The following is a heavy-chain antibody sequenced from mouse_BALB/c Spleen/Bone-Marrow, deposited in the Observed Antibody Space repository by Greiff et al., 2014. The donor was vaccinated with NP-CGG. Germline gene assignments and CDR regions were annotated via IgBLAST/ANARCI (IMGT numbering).Heavy chain of an antibody. CDR1: GYSFTDYD. CDR2: IYPGDGST. J-gene: IGHJ4*01. CDR3: ARGGIGRSLDY. D-gene: IGHD3-3*01. Sequence: VQLVESGPELVKPGTLVKISCKASGYSFTDYDINWVKQRPGQGLEWIGWIYPGDGSTKYNEKFKGKATLTADRSSSTAYMQLSSLTSESSAVYFCARGGIGRSLDYWGQGTSVTVSS. V-gene: IGHV1S56*01.